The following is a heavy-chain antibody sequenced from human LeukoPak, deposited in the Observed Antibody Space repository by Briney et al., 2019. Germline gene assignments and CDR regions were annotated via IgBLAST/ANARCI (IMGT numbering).Heavy chain of an antibody. J-gene: IGHJ4*02. V-gene: IGHV3-21*01. D-gene: IGHD5-18*01. Sequence: KSGGSLRLSCAASGFTFSSYSMNWVRQAPGTGLEWVSSISSTSSSITYTDSVKGRFTISRDNAKTSLYLQMNSLRAEDTAVYYCARDLSGVTGYTYGRGIDYWGQGTLVTVSS. CDR2: ISSTSSSI. CDR3: ARDLSGVTGYTYGRGIDY. CDR1: GFTFSSYS.